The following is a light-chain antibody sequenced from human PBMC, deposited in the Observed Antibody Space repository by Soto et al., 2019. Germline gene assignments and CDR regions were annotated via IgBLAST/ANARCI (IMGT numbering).Light chain of an antibody. CDR3: MQVTHWPIT. J-gene: IGKJ5*01. CDR2: KVS. Sequence: DVVLTQSPLSLPVTLGQPASISCRSNQSLVHSDGIAYFSWFQQRPGRSPRRLIYKVSNRDSGVPARFSGSGSGTDFALKISRVEAWDVGVYYCMQVTHWPITFGQGTLLEIK. CDR1: QSLVHSDGIAY. V-gene: IGKV2-30*02.